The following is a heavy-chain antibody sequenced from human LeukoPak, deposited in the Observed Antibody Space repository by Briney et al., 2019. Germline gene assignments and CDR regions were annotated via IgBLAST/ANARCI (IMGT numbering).Heavy chain of an antibody. V-gene: IGHV3-48*04. CDR1: GFTFSSYS. CDR2: ISTSGTTI. D-gene: IGHD2-15*01. Sequence: GGSLRLSCAASGFTFSSYSMNWVRQAPGKGLEWVSYISTSGTTIYYADSAKGRFTISRDNAKNSLYLQMNSLRAEDTAVYYCAREPDCSGGSCYSATTGPLDYWGQGTLVTVSS. J-gene: IGHJ4*02. CDR3: AREPDCSGGSCYSATTGPLDY.